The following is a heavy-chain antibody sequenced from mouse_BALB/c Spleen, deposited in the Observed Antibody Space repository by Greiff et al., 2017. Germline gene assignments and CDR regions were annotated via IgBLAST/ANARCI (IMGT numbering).Heavy chain of an antibody. Sequence: EVQLVESGPELVKPGASVKISCKASGYSFTGYFMNWVMQSHGKSLEWIGRINPYNGDTFYNQKFKGKATLTVDKSSSTAHMELRSLASEDSAVYYCARRGYYGSSYWYFDVWGAGTTVTVSS. CDR3: ARRGYYGSSYWYFDV. CDR1: GYSFTGYF. CDR2: INPYNGDT. V-gene: IGHV1-20*02. D-gene: IGHD1-1*01. J-gene: IGHJ1*01.